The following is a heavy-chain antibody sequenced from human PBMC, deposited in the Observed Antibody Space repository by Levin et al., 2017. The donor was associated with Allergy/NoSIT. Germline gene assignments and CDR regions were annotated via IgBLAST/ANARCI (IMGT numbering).Heavy chain of an antibody. CDR1: GFTFSSYD. CDR3: ARGGLYGDYGWSYLAFDP. V-gene: IGHV3-13*04. J-gene: IGHJ5*02. CDR2: IGTVGDT. Sequence: PGGSLRLSCAASGFTFSSYDMHWVRQVTGKGLEWVSAIGTVGDTYYPGSVKGRFTISRENAKNSLYLQMNSLRAEDTAVYYCARGGLYGDYGWSYLAFDPRGQGTLVTVSS. D-gene: IGHD4-17*01.